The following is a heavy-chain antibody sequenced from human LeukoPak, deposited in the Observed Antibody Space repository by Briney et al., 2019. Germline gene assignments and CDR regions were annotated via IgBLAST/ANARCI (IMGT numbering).Heavy chain of an antibody. J-gene: IGHJ4*02. Sequence: PGGSLRLSCTASGFTFSSYGMSWVRQAPGKGLEWVSAISGSGGSTYYADSVKGRFTISRDNSKNTLYLQMNSLRAEDTAVYYCAKDPPRDHQSSFSGSSADDDYWGQGTLVTVSS. CDR1: GFTFSSYG. CDR2: ISGSGGST. V-gene: IGHV3-23*01. D-gene: IGHD3-10*01. CDR3: AKDPPRDHQSSFSGSSADDDY.